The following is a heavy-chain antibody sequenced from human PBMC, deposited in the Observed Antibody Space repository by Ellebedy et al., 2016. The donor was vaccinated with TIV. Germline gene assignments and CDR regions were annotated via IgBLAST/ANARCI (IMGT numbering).Heavy chain of an antibody. V-gene: IGHV3-15*01. CDR3: TTVYRYNYDSV. D-gene: IGHD5-18*01. CDR1: GFTFSNAW. Sequence: GGSLRLSCAASGFTFSNAWMNWVRQAPGKGLEWVGRIKSKTDGGAADYAAPVRGRFTISRDDSKNTLYLQMNSLKTEDTAVYFCTTVYRYNYDSVWGQGTLVTVSS. CDR2: IKSKTDGGAA. J-gene: IGHJ4*02.